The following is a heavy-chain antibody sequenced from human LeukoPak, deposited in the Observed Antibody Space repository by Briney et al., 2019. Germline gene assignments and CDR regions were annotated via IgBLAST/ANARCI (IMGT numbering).Heavy chain of an antibody. V-gene: IGHV3-21*01. D-gene: IGHD2-2*01. CDR3: ARGGGGYCSSTSCYKAIDY. Sequence: GGSLRLSCAASGFTFSSYSMNWVRQAPVKGLEWVSSISSSSSYIYYADSVKGRFTISRDNAKNSLYLQMNSLRAEDTAVYYCARGGGGYCSSTSCYKAIDYWGQGTLVTVSS. CDR2: ISSSSSYI. J-gene: IGHJ4*02. CDR1: GFTFSSYS.